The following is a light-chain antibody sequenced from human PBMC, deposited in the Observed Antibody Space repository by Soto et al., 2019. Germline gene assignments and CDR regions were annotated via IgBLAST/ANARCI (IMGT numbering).Light chain of an antibody. CDR2: DAS. V-gene: IGKV3-11*01. J-gene: IGKJ5*01. Sequence: EIGLTQSPATLTWTAGERANLSCRGSQSVSSYLASYQQQPPQPPSLLIYDASNRATGIPARFSGSGSATDFTLPISSLQAPEFAAYYYQQRSNWHPITFGQGTRLEIK. CDR1: QSVSSY. CDR3: QQRSNWHPIT.